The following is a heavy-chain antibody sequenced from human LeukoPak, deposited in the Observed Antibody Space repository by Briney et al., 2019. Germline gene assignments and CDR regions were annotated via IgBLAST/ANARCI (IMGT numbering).Heavy chain of an antibody. CDR2: ISSDGSTT. J-gene: IGHJ4*02. CDR1: GFTFSSCW. CDR3: ASPAYGSGSYYNGNPDY. D-gene: IGHD3-10*01. Sequence: GRSLRFSCAASGFTFSSCWMHWVRQAPGKGLVWGSRISSDGSTTSYADSVKGRFTNYRDNAKTTLFLQMNSLRAEDTAVYYCASPAYGSGSYYNGNPDYWGQGTLVTVSS. V-gene: IGHV3-74*01.